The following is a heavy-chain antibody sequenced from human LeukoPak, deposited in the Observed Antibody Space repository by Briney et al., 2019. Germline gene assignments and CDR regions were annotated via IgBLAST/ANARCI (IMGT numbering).Heavy chain of an antibody. Sequence: SETLSLTCTVSGGSISSSSYHWGWIRQPPGKGLEWIGSIYYSGDTYYNPSLKSRVTISVDTSKDQFSLKLSSVTVADTAVYYCARLIERFYFDYWGQGTLVTVSS. CDR1: GGSISSSSYH. CDR2: IYYSGDT. V-gene: IGHV4-39*01. CDR3: ARLIERFYFDY. J-gene: IGHJ4*02.